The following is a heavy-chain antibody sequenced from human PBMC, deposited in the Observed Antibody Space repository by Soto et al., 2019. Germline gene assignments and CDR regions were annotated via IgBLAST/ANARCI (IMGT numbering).Heavy chain of an antibody. J-gene: IGHJ4*02. CDR3: ARANSAPDY. D-gene: IGHD6-13*01. Sequence: QVQLVQSGAEVKKPGASVKVSCQVSGYTFTDHYLHWVRQAPGHGLEWMGWINAGDGDTNYAQKFQGRISMTRDTSIKTAYLELSRLTSVDTAVYYCARANSAPDYWGQGTLVTVSS. CDR1: GYTFTDHY. CDR2: INAGDGDT. V-gene: IGHV1-2*02.